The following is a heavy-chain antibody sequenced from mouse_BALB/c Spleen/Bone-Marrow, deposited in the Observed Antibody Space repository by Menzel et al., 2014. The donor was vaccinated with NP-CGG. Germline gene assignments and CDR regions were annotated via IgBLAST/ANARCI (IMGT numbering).Heavy chain of an antibody. Sequence: EVHLVESGGGLVQPGRSLKLSCAASGFDFSGFWMGWVRQAPGKGLEWIGEINPDSNTINYTPSLKDRFIISRDNAKNTLYLQMSKVRSEDTALYYCARLGYYRGFAYWGQGTLVTVSA. CDR2: INPDSNTI. D-gene: IGHD2-3*01. J-gene: IGHJ3*01. CDR3: ARLGYYRGFAY. CDR1: GFDFSGFW. V-gene: IGHV4-1*02.